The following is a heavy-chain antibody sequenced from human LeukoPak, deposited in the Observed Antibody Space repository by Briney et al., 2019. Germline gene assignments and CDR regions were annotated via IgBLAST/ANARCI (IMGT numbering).Heavy chain of an antibody. D-gene: IGHD3-22*01. CDR1: GYTFTGYY. CDR3: ARGDYYDSSGSYDY. Sequence: ASVKVSCKASGYTFTGYYMHWVRQAPGQGREWMGWINPNSGGTNYAQKFQGRVTMTRDTSISTAYMELSRLRSDDTAVYYCARGDYYDSSGSYDYWGQGTLVTVSS. J-gene: IGHJ4*02. CDR2: INPNSGGT. V-gene: IGHV1-2*02.